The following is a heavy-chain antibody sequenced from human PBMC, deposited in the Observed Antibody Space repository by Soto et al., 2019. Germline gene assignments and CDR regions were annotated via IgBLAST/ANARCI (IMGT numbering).Heavy chain of an antibody. CDR3: ARESVLGQLDY. CDR2: ISSNGGST. Sequence: GGSLRLACAASGFTLSSYAMHWVRQAPGKGLEYVSAISSNGGSTYYADSVKGRFTISRDNSKNTLYLQMGSLRAEDMAVYYCARESVLGQLDYWGQGTRVTVSS. V-gene: IGHV3-64*02. D-gene: IGHD2-8*02. J-gene: IGHJ4*02. CDR1: GFTLSSYA.